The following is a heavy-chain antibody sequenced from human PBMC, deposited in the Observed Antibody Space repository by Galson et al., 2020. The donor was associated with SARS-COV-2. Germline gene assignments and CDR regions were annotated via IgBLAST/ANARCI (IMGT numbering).Heavy chain of an antibody. V-gene: IGHV3-7*01. Sequence: GESLKISCAASGFSFSTYWMSWVRQAPGKGLEWVANINQHGSEKYYVDSVKGRFTISRDNAKNSLYLQMNSLRAEDTAVYYCARAQHYEVVSYWFDPWGQGTLVTVSS. CDR3: ARAQHYEVVSYWFDP. D-gene: IGHD4-17*01. CDR1: GFSFSTYW. J-gene: IGHJ5*02. CDR2: INQHGSEK.